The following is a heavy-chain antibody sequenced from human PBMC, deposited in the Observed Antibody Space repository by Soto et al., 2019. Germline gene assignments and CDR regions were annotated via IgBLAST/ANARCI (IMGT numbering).Heavy chain of an antibody. D-gene: IGHD2-2*01. CDR3: ARHGPSSTIGGEYYYGMDV. CDR2: IYPGDSDT. Sequence: PGESLKISCKGSGYSFTSYWIGWVRQMPGKGLDWMGIIYPGDSDTRYSPSFQGQVTISADKSISTAYLQWSSLKASDTAMYYCARHGPSSTIGGEYYYGMDVWGQGTTVTVSS. V-gene: IGHV5-51*01. J-gene: IGHJ6*02. CDR1: GYSFTSYW.